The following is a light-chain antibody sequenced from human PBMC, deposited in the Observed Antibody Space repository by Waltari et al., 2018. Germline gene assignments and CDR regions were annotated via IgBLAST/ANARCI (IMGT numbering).Light chain of an antibody. J-gene: IGLJ2*01. V-gene: IGLV2-11*01. CDR3: CSYAGRYTSV. CDR2: DVD. Sequence: QSALTQPRSVSGSPGQSVTFSCTGTSRDVGSYTYVPWYQVHPGKVPKLILYDVDKRPSGVPDRFSGSKAGNTASLTISGLQTEDEADYYCCSYAGRYTSVFGGGTKVTVL. CDR1: SRDVGSYTY.